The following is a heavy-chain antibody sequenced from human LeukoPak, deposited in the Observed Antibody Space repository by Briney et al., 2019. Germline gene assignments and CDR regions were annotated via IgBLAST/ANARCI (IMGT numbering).Heavy chain of an antibody. V-gene: IGHV3-30-3*01. CDR3: ARENYDSSGYYYVPVY. Sequence: GGSLRLSCAASGFTFSSYAMHWVRQAPGKGLEWVAVISYDGSNKYYADSVKGRFTISRDNSKNTLYLQMNSLRAGDTAVYYCARENYDSSGYYYVPVYWGQGTLVTVSS. J-gene: IGHJ4*02. D-gene: IGHD3-22*01. CDR1: GFTFSSYA. CDR2: ISYDGSNK.